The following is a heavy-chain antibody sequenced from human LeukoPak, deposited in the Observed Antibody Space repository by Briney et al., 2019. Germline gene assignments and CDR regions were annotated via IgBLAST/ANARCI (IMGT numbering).Heavy chain of an antibody. D-gene: IGHD6-19*01. CDR1: GYPFTSHW. J-gene: IGHJ5*02. CDR2: IYPGDSDI. V-gene: IGHV5-51*01. Sequence: GESLKISCKVSGYPFTSHWIGWVRQTPGKGLELMGIIYPGDSDIRYSPSFQGQVTISADKSTSTAYLQWSSLKASDTAMYYCARHSSGWYFGSWGQGTLVTVSS. CDR3: ARHSSGWYFGS.